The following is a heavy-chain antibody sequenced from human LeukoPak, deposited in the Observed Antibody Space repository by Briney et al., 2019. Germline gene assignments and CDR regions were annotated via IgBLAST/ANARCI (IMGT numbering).Heavy chain of an antibody. J-gene: IGHJ4*02. CDR2: IRYDGNYQ. D-gene: IGHD3-3*01. CDR1: GFTFSRNG. CDR3: AKAPLLRFLEWLSHFDS. Sequence: GGSLRLSCAASGFTFSRNGMHWVRQAPGKGLEWVAFIRYDGNYQYYANSVKGRFTISRDNSKNTLYLQMSSLRAEDTAVYYCAKAPLLRFLEWLSHFDSWGQGVLVTVSS. V-gene: IGHV3-30*02.